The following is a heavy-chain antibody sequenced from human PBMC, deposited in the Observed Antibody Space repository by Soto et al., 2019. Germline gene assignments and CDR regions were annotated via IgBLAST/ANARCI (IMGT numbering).Heavy chain of an antibody. D-gene: IGHD3-22*01. CDR1: GFTFSNAW. J-gene: IGHJ4*02. Sequence: PGGSLRLSCAASGFTFSNAWMSLVRQSPGKGLEWVGRIKSKTDGGTTDYAAPVKGRFTISRDDSKNTLYLQMNSLKTEDTAVYYCTTDTGSSRYPYASDYWGKGTLVTVSS. CDR2: IKSKTDGGTT. CDR3: TTDTGSSRYPYASDY. V-gene: IGHV3-15*01.